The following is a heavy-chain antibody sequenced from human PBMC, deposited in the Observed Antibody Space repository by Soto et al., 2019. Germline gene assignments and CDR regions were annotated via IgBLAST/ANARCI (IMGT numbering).Heavy chain of an antibody. Sequence: SETLSLTCTVSGGSISSYYWSWIRQPAGKGLEWIGRIYTSGSTNYNPSLKSRVTMSVDTSKNQFSLKLSSVTAADTAVYYCVRDNPASSIQQVRSHHYYYGMDVWGQGTTVTVSS. CDR1: GGSISSYY. CDR3: VRDNPASSIQQVRSHHYYYGMDV. J-gene: IGHJ6*02. CDR2: IYTSGST. D-gene: IGHD5-18*01. V-gene: IGHV4-4*07.